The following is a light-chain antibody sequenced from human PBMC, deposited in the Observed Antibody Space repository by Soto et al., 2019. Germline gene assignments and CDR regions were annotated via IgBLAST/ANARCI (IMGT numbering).Light chain of an antibody. Sequence: DIVLTQSPGTLSLSPGERATLSCRASQSISSNYLAWYQQKPGQSPRLLIYGASSRATGIPDRFSGRGSGTNFTLTISRLAPEDFAVYFCQQYGTSPRTFGQGTKVDIK. V-gene: IGKV3-20*01. J-gene: IGKJ1*01. CDR3: QQYGTSPRT. CDR1: QSISSNY. CDR2: GAS.